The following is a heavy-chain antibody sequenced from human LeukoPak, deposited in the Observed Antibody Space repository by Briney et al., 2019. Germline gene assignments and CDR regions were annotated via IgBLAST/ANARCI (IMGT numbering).Heavy chain of an antibody. D-gene: IGHD3-16*02. V-gene: IGHV4-34*01. J-gene: IGHJ4*02. CDR3: ARGKSYERYYDYVWGSYRSSTYYFDY. Sequence: PGGSLRLSCAASGFTFSNYWMTWVRQAPGKGLEWIGEINHSGSTNYNPSLKSRVTISVDTSKNQFSLKLSSVTAADTAVYYCARGKSYERYYDYVWGSYRSSTYYFDYWGQGTLVTVSS. CDR2: INHSGST. CDR1: GFTFSNYW.